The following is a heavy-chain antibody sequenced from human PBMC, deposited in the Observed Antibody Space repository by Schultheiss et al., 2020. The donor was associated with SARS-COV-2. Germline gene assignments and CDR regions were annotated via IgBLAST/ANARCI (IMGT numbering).Heavy chain of an antibody. CDR3: ARVGYSYGYVGTASDY. V-gene: IGHV3-15*05. D-gene: IGHD5-18*01. CDR2: VKSKTDGGTT. J-gene: IGHJ4*02. CDR1: GFTFSSYA. Sequence: GGSLRLSCAASGFTFSSYAMHWVRQAPGKGLEWVGRVKSKTDGGTTDYAAPVKGRFTISRDDSRNTLYLQMNSLRAEDTAVYYCARVGYSYGYVGTASDYWGQGTLVTVSS.